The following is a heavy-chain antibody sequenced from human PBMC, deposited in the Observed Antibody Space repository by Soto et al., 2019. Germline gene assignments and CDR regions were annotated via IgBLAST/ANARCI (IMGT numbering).Heavy chain of an antibody. J-gene: IGHJ3*02. CDR2: IYYSGST. CDR1: GGSISSYY. CDR3: ARAFILTGYYIRDAFDI. D-gene: IGHD3-9*01. V-gene: IGHV4-59*01. Sequence: QVQLQESGPGLVKPSETLSLTCTVSGGSISSYYWNWIRQPPGKGLEWIGYIYYSGSTNYNPSLKXRXTXSXXTSKNQFPLQLSSVTAADTAVYYCARAFILTGYYIRDAFDIWGQGTMVTVSS.